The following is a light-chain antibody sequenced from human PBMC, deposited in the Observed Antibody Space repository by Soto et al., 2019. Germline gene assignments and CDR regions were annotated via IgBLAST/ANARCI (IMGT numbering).Light chain of an antibody. CDR2: AAS. Sequence: TLSLSAVSIKVHVRVTXKFGASQGISNYLASYQQKPGKVPKLIIYAASTLQSGVPSRFSGSGSGTDFTLTIISLQPEDVATYDCQMSTFALCPFGQ. CDR1: QGISNY. V-gene: IGKV1-27*01. J-gene: IGKJ5*01. CDR3: QMSTFALCP.